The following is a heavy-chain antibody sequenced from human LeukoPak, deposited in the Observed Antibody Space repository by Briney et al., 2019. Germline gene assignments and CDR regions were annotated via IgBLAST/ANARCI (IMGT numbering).Heavy chain of an antibody. Sequence: PSETLSLTCTVSGGSISSSSYSWGWIRQPPGKGLEYIGSISYSGSTYYNPSLKSRVTISVDTSKNQFSLNLSSVTAADTAVYYCPRVPAAGTGPDYWGHRTPVTVSS. CDR2: ISYSGST. J-gene: IGHJ4*01. D-gene: IGHD6-13*01. CDR3: PRVPAAGTGPDY. V-gene: IGHV4-39*01. CDR1: GGSISSSSYS.